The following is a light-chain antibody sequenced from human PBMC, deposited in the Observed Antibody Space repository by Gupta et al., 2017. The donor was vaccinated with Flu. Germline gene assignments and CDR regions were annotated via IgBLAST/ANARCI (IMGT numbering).Light chain of an antibody. Sequence: DVVMTESPLPLPVTLGQPASISCNSSQSLVYKNGHTYLHWFQQRPGQSPRRLVYEVSNRDSGVPDRFSGSGSGTDFTLKSSRGEAEDVGVYYGMQGKHPWTFGQGTKLEIK. V-gene: IGKV2-30*01. J-gene: IGKJ2*02. CDR1: QSLVYKNGHTY. CDR3: MQGKHPWT. CDR2: EVS.